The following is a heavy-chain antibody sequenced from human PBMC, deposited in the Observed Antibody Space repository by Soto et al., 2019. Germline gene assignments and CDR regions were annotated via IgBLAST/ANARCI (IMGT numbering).Heavy chain of an antibody. CDR3: AKEQYYDIFTGYYFSHYYYGLDL. V-gene: IGHV3-23*01. CDR2: ISGSGGST. D-gene: IGHD3-9*01. CDR1: GFTFSSYA. Sequence: SLRLSCAASGFTFSSYAMSWVRQAPGNGLEWVSAISGSGGSTYYADSVKGRFTISRDNSKNTLYLQMNSLRAEDTAVYYCAKEQYYDIFTGYYFSHYYYGLDLWGQGTTVTVSS. J-gene: IGHJ6*02.